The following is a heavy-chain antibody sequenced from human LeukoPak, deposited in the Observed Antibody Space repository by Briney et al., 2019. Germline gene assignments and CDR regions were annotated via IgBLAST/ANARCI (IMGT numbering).Heavy chain of an antibody. Sequence: GRSLRLSCAASGFTFSSYAMSWVRQAPGKGLEWVSSISGNGRGTYYPDSVKGRFTISRDNSDSTLSLQMNSLRVEDTAIYYCARIGGGSPVDYWGQGTLVTVSS. D-gene: IGHD3-16*01. CDR1: GFTFSSYA. CDR2: ISGNGRGT. V-gene: IGHV3-23*01. J-gene: IGHJ4*02. CDR3: ARIGGGSPVDY.